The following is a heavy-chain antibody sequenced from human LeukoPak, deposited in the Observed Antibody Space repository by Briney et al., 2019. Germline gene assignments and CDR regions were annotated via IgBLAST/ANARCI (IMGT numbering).Heavy chain of an antibody. D-gene: IGHD3-10*01. J-gene: IGHJ6*03. CDR3: ARDYRGSLGPMARGPHYYYYYMDV. Sequence: ASVKVSCKASGYTFTSYGISWVRQAPGQGLEWMGWISAYNGNTNYAQKLQGRVTMTTDTSTSTAYMELRSLRSDDTAVYYCARDYRGSLGPMARGPHYYYYYMDVWGKGTTVTVSS. V-gene: IGHV1-18*01. CDR1: GYTFTSYG. CDR2: ISAYNGNT.